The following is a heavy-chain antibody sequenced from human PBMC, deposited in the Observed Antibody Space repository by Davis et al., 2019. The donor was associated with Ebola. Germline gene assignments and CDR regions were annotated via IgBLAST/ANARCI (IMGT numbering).Heavy chain of an antibody. D-gene: IGHD4-11*01. Sequence: GESLKISCKASGYTFTSYAMHWVRQAPGQRLEWMGWINAGNGNTKYSQKFQGRVTITRDTSASTAYMELSSLRSEDTAVYYCARDSTVTTLGYYYGMDVWGQGTTVTVSS. CDR1: GYTFTSYA. CDR3: ARDSTVTTLGYYYGMDV. J-gene: IGHJ6*02. CDR2: INAGNGNT. V-gene: IGHV1-3*01.